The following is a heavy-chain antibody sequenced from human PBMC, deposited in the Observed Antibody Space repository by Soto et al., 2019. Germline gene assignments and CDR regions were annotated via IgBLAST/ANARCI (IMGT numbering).Heavy chain of an antibody. D-gene: IGHD1-26*01. CDR1: GGSISSGGYY. V-gene: IGHV4-31*03. Sequence: PSETLSLTCTVSGGSISSGGYYWSWIRQHPGKGLEWIGYIYYSGSTYYNQSLKSRVTISVDTSKNQFTLKLSSVTAADKAVYNFAREAHQPFDSDADWFDPWGQGTLVTVFS. J-gene: IGHJ5*02. CDR2: IYYSGST. CDR3: AREAHQPFDSDADWFDP.